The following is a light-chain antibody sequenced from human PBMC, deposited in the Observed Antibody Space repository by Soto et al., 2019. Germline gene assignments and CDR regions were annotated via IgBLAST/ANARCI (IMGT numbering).Light chain of an antibody. CDR3: CSYAGSFIFV. J-gene: IGLJ1*01. V-gene: IGLV2-11*01. Sequence: LTQPRSVSGSPGQSVTISCTGTSRDVGCYNYVSWYQQYPGKVPKPMIYDVSQRPSGVPDRFSGSKSGNTASLTISGLQAEDEADYYCCSYAGSFIFVFGTGTKVTVL. CDR2: DVS. CDR1: SRDVGCYNY.